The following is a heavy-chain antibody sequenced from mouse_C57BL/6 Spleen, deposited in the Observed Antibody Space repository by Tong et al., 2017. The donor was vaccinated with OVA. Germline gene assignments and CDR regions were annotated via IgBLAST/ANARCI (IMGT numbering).Heavy chain of an antibody. CDR2: IYPGDGDT. Sequence: VQLQESGAELVKPGASVKISCKASGYAFSSSWMNWVKQRPGKGLEWIGRIYPGDGDTNYNGKFKGKATLTADKSSSTAYMQLSSLTSEDSAVYYCARSIYSPYFDVWGTGTTVTVSS. D-gene: IGHD2-1*01. V-gene: IGHV1-82*01. CDR1: GYAFSSSW. CDR3: ARSIYSPYFDV. J-gene: IGHJ1*03.